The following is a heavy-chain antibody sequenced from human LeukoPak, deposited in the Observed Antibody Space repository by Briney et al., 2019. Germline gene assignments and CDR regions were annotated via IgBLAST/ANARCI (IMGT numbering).Heavy chain of an antibody. V-gene: IGHV4-34*01. D-gene: IGHD2-2*02. CDR1: GGSFSGYY. CDR2: INHSGST. CDR3: AVVVVPAAILGWFDP. J-gene: IGHJ5*02. Sequence: PSETLSLTCAVYGGSFSGYYWSWIRQPPGKGLEWIGEINHSGSTNYNPSLKSRVTISVGTSKNQFSLKLSSVTAADTAVYYCAVVVVPAAILGWFDPWGQGTLVTVSS.